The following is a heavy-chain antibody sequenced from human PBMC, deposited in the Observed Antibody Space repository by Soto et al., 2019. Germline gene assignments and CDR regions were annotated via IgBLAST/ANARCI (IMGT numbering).Heavy chain of an antibody. Sequence: SGGSLRLSCAASGFTFSSYAMTWVRQAPGKGLEWVSGISGSAASTNYADSVKGRFTISRDNSKNTLYLQMNSLRAEDTAVYYCTAYSYGSVTIVCFDYGSHGTVVTVTS. CDR3: TAYSYGSVTIVCFDY. V-gene: IGHV3-23*01. CDR2: ISGSAAST. J-gene: IGHJ4*01. D-gene: IGHD3-22*01. CDR1: GFTFSSYA.